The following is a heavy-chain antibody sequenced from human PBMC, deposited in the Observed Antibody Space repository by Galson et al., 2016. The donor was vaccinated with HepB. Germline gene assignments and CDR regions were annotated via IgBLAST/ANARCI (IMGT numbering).Heavy chain of an antibody. J-gene: IGHJ4*02. V-gene: IGHV2-5*02. CDR3: AHSPYYDTLTGYFTGRLGFDY. D-gene: IGHD3-9*01. CDR2: IYWDDNK. Sequence: PALVKPTQTLTLACTFSGFSLKTSGEGVGWIRQPPGKALEWLAVIYWDDNKRYSPSPKSRVTITKDVSKNQVVLTMSTLDPVDTATYYCAHSPYYDTLTGYFTGRLGFDYWGQGTLVTVSS. CDR1: GFSLKTSGEG.